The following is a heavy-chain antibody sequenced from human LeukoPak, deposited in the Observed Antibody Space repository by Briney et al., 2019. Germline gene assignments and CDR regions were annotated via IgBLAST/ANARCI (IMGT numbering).Heavy chain of an antibody. J-gene: IGHJ1*01. Sequence: PSETLSLTCTVSGGSISSSSYYWGWIRQPPGKGLEWIGSIYYSGSTYYNPSLKSRVTISVDTSKNQLSLKLSSVTAADTAVYYCARRAGNYYDSSGYYYHEYFQHWGQGTLVTVSS. CDR1: GGSISSSSYY. D-gene: IGHD3-22*01. CDR2: IYYSGST. CDR3: ARRAGNYYDSSGYYYHEYFQH. V-gene: IGHV4-39*01.